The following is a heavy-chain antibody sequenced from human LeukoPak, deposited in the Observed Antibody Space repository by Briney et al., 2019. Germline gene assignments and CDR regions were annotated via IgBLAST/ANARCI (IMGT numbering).Heavy chain of an antibody. D-gene: IGHD3-22*01. CDR1: GGTFSSYA. J-gene: IGHJ4*02. V-gene: IGHV1-69*05. Sequence: SVKVSCKASGGTFSSYAISWVRQPPGQGLEWMGGIIPIFGTANYAQKFQGRVTITTDESTSTAYTELSSLRSEDTAVYYCARAGYYYDSSGYYRFDYWGQGTLVTVSS. CDR3: ARAGYYYDSSGYYRFDY. CDR2: IIPIFGTA.